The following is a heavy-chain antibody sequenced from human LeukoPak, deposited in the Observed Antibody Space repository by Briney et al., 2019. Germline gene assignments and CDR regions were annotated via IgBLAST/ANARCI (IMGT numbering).Heavy chain of an antibody. Sequence: MSSETLSLACTVSGGSISSYYWSWIRQPAGKGLEWIGRIYTTGSTNYNPSLKSRVTMSVDTSKNQFSLKLSSVTAADTAVYYCARDTVYYDSSGYTGDAFDIWGQGTMVTVSS. CDR1: GGSISSYY. CDR2: IYTTGST. D-gene: IGHD3-22*01. J-gene: IGHJ3*02. CDR3: ARDTVYYDSSGYTGDAFDI. V-gene: IGHV4-4*07.